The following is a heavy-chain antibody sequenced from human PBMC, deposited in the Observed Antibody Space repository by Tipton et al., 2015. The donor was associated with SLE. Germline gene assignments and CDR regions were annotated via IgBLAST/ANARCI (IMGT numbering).Heavy chain of an antibody. CDR2: INHSGST. CDR1: GGSFSGYY. CDR3: ASLIAVAGTENDY. D-gene: IGHD6-19*01. Sequence: GLVKPSETLSLTCAVYGGSFSGYYWSWIRQPPGKGLEWIGEINHSGSTNYNPSLKSRVTISVDTSKNQFSLKLSSVTAADTAVYYCASLIAVAGTENDYWGQGTLVTVSS. J-gene: IGHJ4*02. V-gene: IGHV4-34*01.